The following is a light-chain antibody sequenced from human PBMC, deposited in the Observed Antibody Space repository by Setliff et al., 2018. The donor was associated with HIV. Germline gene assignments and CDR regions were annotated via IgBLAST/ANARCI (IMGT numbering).Light chain of an antibody. CDR2: TNS. CDR3: ASWDDSLKEYV. Sequence: QSALTQPPSASGTPGQRVTISCSGSNSNIGTNTVNWYQQLPGAAPKLLIYTNSHRPSGVPDRFSGSRSGTSASLAISGLRSEDEADYYCASWDDSLKEYVFGTGTKGTVL. V-gene: IGLV1-44*01. CDR1: NSNIGTNT. J-gene: IGLJ1*01.